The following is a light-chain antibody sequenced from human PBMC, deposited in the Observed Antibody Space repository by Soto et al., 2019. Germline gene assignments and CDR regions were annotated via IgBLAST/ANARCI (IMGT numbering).Light chain of an antibody. CDR3: SSYAGSNNVV. CDR1: SSDVGGYNY. J-gene: IGLJ2*01. V-gene: IGLV2-8*01. Sequence: QSVLTQPPSASGSPGQSVTISCTGTSSDVGGYNYVSWYQQHPGKAPKLMIYEVSKRRSGVPDRFSGSKSGNTASLTVSGLQAEDEADDYCSSYAGSNNVVFGGGTKLTVL. CDR2: EVS.